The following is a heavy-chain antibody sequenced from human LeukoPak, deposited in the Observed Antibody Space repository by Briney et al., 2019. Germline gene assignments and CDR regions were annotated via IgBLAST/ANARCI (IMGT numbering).Heavy chain of an antibody. J-gene: IGHJ4*02. CDR3: STSRVGY. CDR1: GFTFSNAW. V-gene: IGHV3-15*01. CDR2: IKDKTDGGTT. Sequence: KPGGSLRLSCVASGFTFSNAWMSWVRQAPGKGLEWVGRIKDKTDGGTTDYAAPVKGRFTISRDDSKNTLYLQMNSLKTEDTAVYYCSTSRVGYWGQGALVTVSS.